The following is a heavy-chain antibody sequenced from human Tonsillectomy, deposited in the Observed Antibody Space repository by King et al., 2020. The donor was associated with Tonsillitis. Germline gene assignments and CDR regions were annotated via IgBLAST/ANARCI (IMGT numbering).Heavy chain of an antibody. V-gene: IGHV3-30*04. Sequence: VQLVESGGGVVQPGRSLRLSCAASGFTFSSYAMHWVRQAPGKGLEWVAVISYDGSKKYYADSVKGRFTISRDNSKNTLYLQMNSLRAEDTAVYYCAMDLTRRTTRRLSYYCDYWGQGTLVTVSS. D-gene: IGHD4-17*01. CDR2: ISYDGSKK. CDR1: GFTFSSYA. CDR3: AMDLTRRTTRRLSYYCDY. J-gene: IGHJ4*02.